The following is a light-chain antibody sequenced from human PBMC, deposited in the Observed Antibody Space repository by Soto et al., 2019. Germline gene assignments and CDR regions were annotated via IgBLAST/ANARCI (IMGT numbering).Light chain of an antibody. J-gene: IGKJ1*01. CDR1: QSVSNNY. V-gene: IGKV3-20*01. Sequence: EIVLTQSPGTLSLSPVERATLSCRASQSVSNNYLAWYQQKPGQAPRLLIYGASNRATGIPDRFSGSGSGTDFTLTISRLEPEDFAVYYSQQYGSSGTFGQGTKVDIK. CDR3: QQYGSSGT. CDR2: GAS.